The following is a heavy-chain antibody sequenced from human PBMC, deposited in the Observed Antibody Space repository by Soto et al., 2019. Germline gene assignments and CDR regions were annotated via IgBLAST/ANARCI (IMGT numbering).Heavy chain of an antibody. CDR1: GDSISTSNYY. V-gene: IGHV4-39*01. Sequence: QLLLQESGPGLVKPSETLSLTCTVSGDSISTSNYYWGWIRQPPGEGLEWIGHIFYSGGTYYNPSLKSRVTISVDTTKNQSSLKLNSITPADTAVYFCVRRGGGDYLFDSWGQGMLVTVSS. CDR2: IFYSGGT. D-gene: IGHD4-17*01. CDR3: VRRGGGDYLFDS. J-gene: IGHJ4*02.